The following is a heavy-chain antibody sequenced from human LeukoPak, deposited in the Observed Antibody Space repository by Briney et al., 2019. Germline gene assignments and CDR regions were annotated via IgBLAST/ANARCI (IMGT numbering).Heavy chain of an antibody. J-gene: IGHJ4*02. CDR1: GFTFSDYA. Sequence: PGRSLRLSCAASGFTFSDYAIHWVRQAPGKGLEWVAVISYDGSLKFSADSVKGRFTISRDNSKNTLYLQMNSLRDEDTAVYYCARDEHHLVQGYYFDYWGQGTLVTVSS. V-gene: IGHV3-30-3*01. CDR2: ISYDGSLK. D-gene: IGHD6-13*01. CDR3: ARDEHHLVQGYYFDY.